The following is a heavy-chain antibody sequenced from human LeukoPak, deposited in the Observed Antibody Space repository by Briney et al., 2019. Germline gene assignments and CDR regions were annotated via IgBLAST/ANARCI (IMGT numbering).Heavy chain of an antibody. CDR1: GGSISSYY. D-gene: IGHD6-6*01. V-gene: IGHV4-4*07. Sequence: PSETLSLTCTVSGGSISSYYWSWIRQPAGKGLEWIGRIYTSGSTNYNPSLKSRVTMSVDTSKNQFSLKLSSVTAADTAVYYCARDSTAARGYYFDYWGQGTLVTVSS. CDR2: IYTSGST. J-gene: IGHJ4*02. CDR3: ARDSTAARGYYFDY.